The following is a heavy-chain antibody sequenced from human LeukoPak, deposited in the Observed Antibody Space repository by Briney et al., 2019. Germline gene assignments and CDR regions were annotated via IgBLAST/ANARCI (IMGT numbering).Heavy chain of an antibody. CDR3: AKDGSWYRLNWFDP. V-gene: IGHV3-30*02. CDR1: GFTFSDYY. J-gene: IGHJ5*02. CDR2: IRYDGSNK. D-gene: IGHD6-13*01. Sequence: GGSLRLSCAASGFTFSDYYMSWIRQAPGKGLEWVAFIRYDGSNKYYADSVKGRFTISRDNSKNTLYLQMNSLRAEDTAVYYCAKDGSWYRLNWFDPWGQGTLVTVSS.